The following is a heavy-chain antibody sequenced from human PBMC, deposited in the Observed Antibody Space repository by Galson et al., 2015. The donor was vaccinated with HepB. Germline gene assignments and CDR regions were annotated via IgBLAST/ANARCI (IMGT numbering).Heavy chain of an antibody. CDR3: ARPGDVYNGGVWSY. V-gene: IGHV3-7*03. D-gene: IGHD5-24*01. CDR2: IKQDGSEK. J-gene: IGHJ4*02. CDR1: GFTFSSYW. Sequence: SLRLSCAASGFTFSSYWMSWVRQAPGKGLEWVANIKQDGSEKYYVDSVKGRFTISRDNAKNSLYLQMNSLRAEDTAVYYCARPGDVYNGGVWSYWGQGTLVTVSS.